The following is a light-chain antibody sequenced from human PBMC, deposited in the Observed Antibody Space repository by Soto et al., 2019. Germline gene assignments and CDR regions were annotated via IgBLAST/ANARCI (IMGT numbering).Light chain of an antibody. CDR2: DAS. J-gene: IGKJ2*01. Sequence: EIVLTQSPGTLSLSPGERGTLSCRASQSVTTNYLTWYQQRPGQAPRLLIYDASNRATGVPDRFSGSGSGTEFNLTISRLEPEDFAVYYCQQCAHSPRTFGQGTRLEIK. CDR1: QSVTTNY. CDR3: QQCAHSPRT. V-gene: IGKV3-20*01.